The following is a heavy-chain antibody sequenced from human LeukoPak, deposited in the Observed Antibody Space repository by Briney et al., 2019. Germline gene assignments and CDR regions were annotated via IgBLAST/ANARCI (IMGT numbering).Heavy chain of an antibody. Sequence: GSLRLSCAASGFTFSGYYMSWIRQAPGKGLEWVSYISSSGSTIYYADSVKGRFTISRDNAKNSLYLQMNSLRAEDTAVYYCARAGDYVWGSYWIGRVDYWGQGTLVTVSS. D-gene: IGHD3-16*01. J-gene: IGHJ4*02. CDR3: ARAGDYVWGSYWIGRVDY. CDR1: GFTFSGYY. CDR2: ISSSGSTI. V-gene: IGHV3-11*04.